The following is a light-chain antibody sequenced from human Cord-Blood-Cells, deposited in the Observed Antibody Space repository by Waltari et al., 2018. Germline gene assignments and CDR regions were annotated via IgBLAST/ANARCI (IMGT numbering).Light chain of an antibody. CDR3: CSYAGSCWV. J-gene: IGLJ3*02. Sequence: QSALTQPASVSGSPGQSITISCTGTSSDVGSYNLVSWYQQHPGKAPKRMIYEVSKRPSGVSNRFSGSKSGNTASLTISGLQAEDEADYYCCSYAGSCWVFGGGTKLTVL. V-gene: IGLV2-23*02. CDR1: SSDVGSYNL. CDR2: EVS.